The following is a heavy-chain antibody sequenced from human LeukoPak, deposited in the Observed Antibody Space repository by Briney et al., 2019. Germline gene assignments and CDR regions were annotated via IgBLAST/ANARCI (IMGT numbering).Heavy chain of an antibody. D-gene: IGHD2-21*02. V-gene: IGHV4-39*01. CDR1: GGSISSNFHY. J-gene: IGHJ6*02. CDR3: ARRGSGNGDTYAGMDV. Sequence: SETLSLTCTVSGGSISSNFHYWDWIRQPPGKGLEWIGSMLSTGGTWHNPSLTSRVTISVDTSKNQFSLNLTSVTATDTALYFCARRGSGNGDTYAGMDVWGQGTTVTVSS. CDR2: MLSTGGT.